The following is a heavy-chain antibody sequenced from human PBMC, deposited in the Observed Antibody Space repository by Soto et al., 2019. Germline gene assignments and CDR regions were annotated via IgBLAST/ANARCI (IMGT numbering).Heavy chain of an antibody. CDR3: ARDPRGYSYGREDY. D-gene: IGHD5-12*01. Sequence: QVQLVQSGAEVKKPGASVKVSCKASGYSFSSYGISWVRQAPGQGLEWMGWISAYNDKTNYGQKFQDRVTMTTDTSTSTAYMELRSPRSDDTAVYYCARDPRGYSYGREDYWGQGTLITVSS. CDR2: ISAYNDKT. V-gene: IGHV1-18*01. J-gene: IGHJ4*02. CDR1: GYSFSSYG.